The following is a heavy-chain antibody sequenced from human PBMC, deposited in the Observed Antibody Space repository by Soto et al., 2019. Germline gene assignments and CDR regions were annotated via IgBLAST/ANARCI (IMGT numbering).Heavy chain of an antibody. CDR3: AREVIVVVHAAYSCYAMDA. V-gene: IGHV3-48*04. J-gene: IGHJ6*02. CDR1: GFTFSSYW. Sequence: GGPLRLSCAASGFTFSSYWMNWVRQAPGKGLEWVSYISSSGSTIYYADSVKGRFTITRDDAKYSLYLHMNGLSAEDTAVYYGAREVIVVVHAAYSCYAMDAWGQGTTVTVSS. D-gene: IGHD2-2*01. CDR2: ISSSGSTI.